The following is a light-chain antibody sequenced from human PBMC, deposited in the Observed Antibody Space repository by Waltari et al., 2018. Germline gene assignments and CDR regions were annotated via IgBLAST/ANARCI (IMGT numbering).Light chain of an antibody. V-gene: IGKV1-39*01. Sequence: DIQMTQSPSSLSASVGDRVTITCRASQSLRSYLNWYQQKPGKAPNLLIYAASNLQSGIPSRFSGGGSGTDFTLIISSLQPEDSATYYCQQSYSSPPHTFGQGTKLEIK. CDR1: QSLRSY. J-gene: IGKJ2*01. CDR3: QQSYSSPPHT. CDR2: AAS.